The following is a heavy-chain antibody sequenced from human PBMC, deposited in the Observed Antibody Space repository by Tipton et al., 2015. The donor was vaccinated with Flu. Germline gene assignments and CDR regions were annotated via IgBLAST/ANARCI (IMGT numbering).Heavy chain of an antibody. CDR3: ERHRRPSSWDFDY. D-gene: IGHD6-13*01. CDR2: IYYSGST. J-gene: IGHJ4*02. V-gene: IGHV4-39*07. CDR1: GGSISSSSYY. Sequence: TLSLTCTVSGGSISSSSYYWGWIRQPPGKGLEWIGSIYYSGSTYYNPSLKSRVTISIDTSKNQFSLKLSSVTAADTAVYYCERHRRPSSWDFDYWGQGSLVPVSS.